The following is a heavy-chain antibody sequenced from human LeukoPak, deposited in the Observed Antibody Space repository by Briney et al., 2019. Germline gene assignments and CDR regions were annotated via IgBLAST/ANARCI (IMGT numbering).Heavy chain of an antibody. V-gene: IGHV3-66*01. J-gene: IGHJ4*02. CDR1: GFTVSSNY. D-gene: IGHD6-13*01. Sequence: QPGGSLRLSCAASGFTVSSNYMSWVRQAPGKGLEWVSVIYSGGSTYYADSVKGRFTISRDNSKNTLYLQMNSLRPEDTAVYYCARGIAAAGTRGRGYYFDYWGQGTLVTVSS. CDR2: IYSGGST. CDR3: ARGIAAAGTRGRGYYFDY.